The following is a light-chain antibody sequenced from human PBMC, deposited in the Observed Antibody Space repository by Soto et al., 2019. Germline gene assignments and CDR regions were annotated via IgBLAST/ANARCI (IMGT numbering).Light chain of an antibody. J-gene: IGKJ4*01. Sequence: EIVLTQSPATLSLSPGERATLSCRASQSVTTFLAWYQQKPDRAPRLLIYDASTRATGIPARFSGSGSGTDFTLTISSLEPEDCAVYYCQQRSNWPPLITFGGGTKVEIK. CDR2: DAS. V-gene: IGKV3-11*01. CDR3: QQRSNWPPLIT. CDR1: QSVTTF.